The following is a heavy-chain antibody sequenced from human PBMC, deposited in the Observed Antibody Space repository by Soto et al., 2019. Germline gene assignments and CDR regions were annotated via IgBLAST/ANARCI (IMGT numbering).Heavy chain of an antibody. CDR3: ARALTYYYDIDY. CDR1: GFPFSGYW. D-gene: IGHD3-22*01. CDR2: INSDGSRT. Sequence: PGGSLSLSCAASGFPFSGYWMHWVRQAPGKGLVWVSRINSDGSRTTYADSVKGRFTISRDNAKNMLHLQMDSLRAEDTAVYYCARALTYYYDIDYWGQGTLVTVSS. J-gene: IGHJ4*02. V-gene: IGHV3-74*01.